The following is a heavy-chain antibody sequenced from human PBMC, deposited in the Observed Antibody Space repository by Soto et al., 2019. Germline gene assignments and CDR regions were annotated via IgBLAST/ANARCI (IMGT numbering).Heavy chain of an antibody. CDR1: GFTFRNYW. J-gene: IGHJ3*02. V-gene: IGHV3-74*01. D-gene: IGHD3-9*01. CDR2: INPDGSNT. CDR3: DAAYTIKDAFNI. Sequence: EVQLVESGGGLVQPGASLRLSCAASGFTFRNYWMHWVRQAPGKGLVWVSRINPDGSNTTYADSVKGRFTISRDNDKNTLYLAMCSLSAEDTCVYCFDAAYTIKDAFNIWGQGTMDTVSS.